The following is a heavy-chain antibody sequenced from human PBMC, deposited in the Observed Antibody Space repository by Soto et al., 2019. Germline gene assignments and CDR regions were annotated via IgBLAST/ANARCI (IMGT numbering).Heavy chain of an antibody. V-gene: IGHV3-30-3*01. CDR3: ARAGCDGGTCYTLVGLRYGMDV. CDR1: GFTFSNYA. J-gene: IGHJ6*02. Sequence: QVPLVESGGGVAQPGRSLRLSCAASGFTFSNYAMYWVRQAPGKGLEWVAVISYDGNNKYYADSVKGRFTISRDNSKNTLYLQMNSLRAEDTAVYYCARAGCDGGTCYTLVGLRYGMDVWGQGTTVTVSS. D-gene: IGHD2-15*01. CDR2: ISYDGNNK.